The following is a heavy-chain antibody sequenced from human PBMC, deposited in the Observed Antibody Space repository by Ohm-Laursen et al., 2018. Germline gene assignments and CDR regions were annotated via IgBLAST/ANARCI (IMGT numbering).Heavy chain of an antibody. V-gene: IGHV3-23*01. J-gene: IGHJ4*02. D-gene: IGHD2-8*01. CDR3: AKDLNGMVYAINFDY. CDR2: ITGSGEST. CDR1: GFTFSSYA. Sequence: GSLRLSCAASGFTFSSYAMSWVRQAPGKGLERVSGITGSGESTYYADSVKGRFTISRDNSKNTLYLQINSLRAEDTAVYYCAKDLNGMVYAINFDYWGQGTLVTVSS.